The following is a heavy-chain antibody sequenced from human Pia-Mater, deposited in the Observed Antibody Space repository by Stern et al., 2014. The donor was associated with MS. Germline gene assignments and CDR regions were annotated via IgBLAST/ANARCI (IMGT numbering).Heavy chain of an antibody. CDR2: ISYDGKNK. V-gene: IGHV3-30*04. CDR1: GFTFSTYA. J-gene: IGHJ4*02. Sequence: VQLVESGGGVVQPGRSLRLSCATSGFTFSTYAIHWVRQAPGKGLERVAVISYDGKNKSYEDSVTARFTIPRDNSKNTLYLQMNSLTDEDTAVYYCARDPLAGTGAYFDYWGQGALVTVSS. CDR3: ARDPLAGTGAYFDY. D-gene: IGHD6-19*01.